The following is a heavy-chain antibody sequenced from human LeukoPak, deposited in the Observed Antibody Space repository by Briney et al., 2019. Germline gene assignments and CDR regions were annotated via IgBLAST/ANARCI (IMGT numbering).Heavy chain of an antibody. Sequence: GASVKVSCKASGYTFTSYGISWVRQAPGQGLEWMGWISAYNGNTNYAQKLQGRVTMTTDTSTSTAYMELRSLRSDDTAVYYCARDIFAYCSSTSCNNWFDPWGQGTLVTVSS. CDR2: ISAYNGNT. CDR1: GYTFTSYG. D-gene: IGHD2-2*01. V-gene: IGHV1-18*04. J-gene: IGHJ5*02. CDR3: ARDIFAYCSSTSCNNWFDP.